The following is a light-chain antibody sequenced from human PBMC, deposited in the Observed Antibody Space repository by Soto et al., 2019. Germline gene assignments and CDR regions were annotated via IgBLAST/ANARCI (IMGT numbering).Light chain of an antibody. CDR3: QQSYSTPYA. CDR2: GAS. CDR1: QSISIY. J-gene: IGKJ2*01. Sequence: DIQMTPSPSSLSASVGDRVTITCRASQSISIYLNWYQQKPGKAPKLLIYGASSLQSGVPSRFSGSGSGTHFTLIISSLQPEDFATYYCQQSYSTPYAFGQGTNVEIK. V-gene: IGKV1-39*01.